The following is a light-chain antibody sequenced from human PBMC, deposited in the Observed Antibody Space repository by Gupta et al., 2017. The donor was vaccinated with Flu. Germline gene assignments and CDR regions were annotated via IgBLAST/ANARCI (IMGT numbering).Light chain of an antibody. CDR3: ESYDNSLSGVV. CDR1: SCNIWVGYD. J-gene: IGLJ3*02. V-gene: IGLV1-40*01. Sequence: QSVLPQPPSVSGAPGQCVTISCTGTSCNIWVGYDVPWYHHPPGPAPKLLIYTDPPRPSGVPDRFSGSRCGTAASLAITGLEGEDEADYYCESYDNSLSGVVFGGGTKLTVL. CDR2: TDP.